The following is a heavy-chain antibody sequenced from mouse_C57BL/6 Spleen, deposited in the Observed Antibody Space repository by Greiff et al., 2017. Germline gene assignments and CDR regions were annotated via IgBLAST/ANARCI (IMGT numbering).Heavy chain of an antibody. D-gene: IGHD1-1*02. J-gene: IGHJ4*01. Sequence: EVMLVESGAGLVKPGGSLKLSCAASGFTFSSYAMSWVRQTPEKRLEWVAYLSSGGAYIYYADTVKGRFTLSRDNARNTLYLQMSSLKSEDTAMYYCTRYGGYYAMDYWDQGTSVTVAS. CDR3: TRYGGYYAMDY. CDR2: LSSGGAYI. CDR1: GFTFSSYA. V-gene: IGHV5-9-1*02.